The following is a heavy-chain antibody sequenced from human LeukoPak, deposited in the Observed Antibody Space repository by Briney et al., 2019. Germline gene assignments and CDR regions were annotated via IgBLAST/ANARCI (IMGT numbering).Heavy chain of an antibody. Sequence: ASVRVSCKASGYIFTDHFFHWGRQAPGQGLEWMGWIRPTDGATKVAQKFQGRVTLTRDTSISTVYMEMSGLRFDDTAMYYCARGRYRYSYDYWGQGTLVTVSS. CDR1: GYIFTDHF. CDR2: IRPTDGAT. J-gene: IGHJ4*02. V-gene: IGHV1-2*02. D-gene: IGHD1-26*01. CDR3: ARGRYRYSYDY.